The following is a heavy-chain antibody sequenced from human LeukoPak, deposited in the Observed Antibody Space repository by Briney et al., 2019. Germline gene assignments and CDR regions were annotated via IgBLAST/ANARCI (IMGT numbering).Heavy chain of an antibody. CDR3: ARQYCSGGTCPPIR. Sequence: GGSLRLSXAASGFTFSSYSMTWVCQAPGKGLEWVSSISSSSTYIYYADSVKGRFTISRDNAKNSLHLQMSSLRAEDTAVYYCARQYCSGGTCPPIRWGQGTLVTVSS. CDR2: ISSSSTYI. V-gene: IGHV3-21*01. D-gene: IGHD2-15*01. J-gene: IGHJ4*02. CDR1: GFTFSSYS.